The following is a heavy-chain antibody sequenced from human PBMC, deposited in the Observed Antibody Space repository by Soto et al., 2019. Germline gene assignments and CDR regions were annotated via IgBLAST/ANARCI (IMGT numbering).Heavy chain of an antibody. Sequence: QVQLQESGPGLVKPSQTLSLTCTVSGGSISSGGYYWSWIRQHPEKGLEWIGYLFYSGTSNYNPSLKGRFTISLDMSKNQFSLKLSSATAAATAVYYCASGVYVRSGWGYFDHWGQGTLVTASS. D-gene: IGHD3-22*01. CDR1: GGSISSGGYY. V-gene: IGHV4-31*03. J-gene: IGHJ4*02. CDR2: LFYSGTS. CDR3: ASGVYVRSGWGYFDH.